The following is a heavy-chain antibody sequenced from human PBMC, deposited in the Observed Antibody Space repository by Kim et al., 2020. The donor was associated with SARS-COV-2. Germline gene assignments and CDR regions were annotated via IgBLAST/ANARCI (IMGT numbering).Heavy chain of an antibody. CDR3: ARGDSSSWYYFDY. D-gene: IGHD6-13*01. J-gene: IGHJ4*02. V-gene: IGHV3-30*01. Sequence: GSRKGRVTISRDNSKNTLYLEMNSLRAEDTAVYYCARGDSSSWYYFDYWGQGTLVTVSS.